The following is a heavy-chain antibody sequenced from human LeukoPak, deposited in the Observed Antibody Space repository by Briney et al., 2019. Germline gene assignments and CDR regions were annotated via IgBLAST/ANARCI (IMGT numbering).Heavy chain of an antibody. J-gene: IGHJ3*02. CDR2: IYYSGST. CDR1: GGSISTFY. V-gene: IGHV4-59*08. CDR3: ARHAPYCGGDCYSRVAFDI. D-gene: IGHD2-21*02. Sequence: SETLSLTCTVSGGSISTFYWSWIRQPPGKGLEWIGYIYYSGSTNYNPSLKSRVTISVDTSKNQFSLKLSSVTAADTAVYYCARHAPYCGGDCYSRVAFDIWGQGTMVTVSS.